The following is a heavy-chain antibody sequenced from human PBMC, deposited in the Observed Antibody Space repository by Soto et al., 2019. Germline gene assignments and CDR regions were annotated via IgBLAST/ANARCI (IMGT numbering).Heavy chain of an antibody. CDR1: GFTFSSYG. J-gene: IGHJ4*02. Sequence: GGSLRLSCAASGFTFSSYGMHWVRQAPGKGLEWVAVIWYDGSNKYYADSVKGRFTISRDNSKNTLYLQMNSLRAEDTAVYYCERDYHYAFDTAMVISCPDYWGQGTLVTVSP. V-gene: IGHV3-33*01. D-gene: IGHD5-18*01. CDR2: IWYDGSNK. CDR3: ERDYHYAFDTAMVISCPDY.